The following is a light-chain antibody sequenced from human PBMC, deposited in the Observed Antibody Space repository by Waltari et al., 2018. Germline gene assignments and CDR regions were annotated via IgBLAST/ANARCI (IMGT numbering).Light chain of an antibody. CDR1: QSISSY. CDR2: STS. V-gene: IGKV1-39*01. Sequence: DIRMTQSPSSLSASLGDRVTITCRASQSISSYVNWYQQKPGKAPTLLMYSTSSLQSGVPSRFSGSGAGTDFTLTVSSLQPEDFATYYCQQSFSTPYTFGQGTKLEIK. CDR3: QQSFSTPYT. J-gene: IGKJ2*01.